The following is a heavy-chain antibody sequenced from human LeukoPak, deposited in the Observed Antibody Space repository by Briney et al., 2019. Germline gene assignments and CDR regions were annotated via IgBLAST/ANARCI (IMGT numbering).Heavy chain of an antibody. CDR2: ISAYNGNT. CDR3: ARKEWLVRQGDAFDI. Sequence: ASXXVSCKASGYTFTSYGISWVRQAPGQGVEWMGWISAYNGNTNYAQKLQVRVTMTTDTSTSTAYMELRSLRSDDTAVYYCARKEWLVRQGDAFDIWGQGTMVTVSS. J-gene: IGHJ3*02. V-gene: IGHV1-18*01. CDR1: GYTFTSYG. D-gene: IGHD6-19*01.